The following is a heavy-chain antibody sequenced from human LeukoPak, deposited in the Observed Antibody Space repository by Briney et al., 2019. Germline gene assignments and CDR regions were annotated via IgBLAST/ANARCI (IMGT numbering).Heavy chain of an antibody. CDR1: GFTFNSYV. CDR3: AKGADYSDSSGYYHY. J-gene: IGHJ4*02. V-gene: IGHV3-23*01. D-gene: IGHD3-22*01. CDR2: ISGSGSST. Sequence: GGSLRLSCTASGFTFNSYVMSWVRQAPGKGLEWVSAISGSGSSTYYADSVKGRFTISRDNSKNTLYVQLNSLRAEDTAVYYCAKGADYSDSSGYYHYWGQGTLVTVSS.